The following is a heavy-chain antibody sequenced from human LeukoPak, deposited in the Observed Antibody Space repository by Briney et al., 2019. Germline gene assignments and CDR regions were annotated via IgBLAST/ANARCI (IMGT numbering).Heavy chain of an antibody. CDR1: GGSISSYY. CDR2: IYYSGST. CDR3: ARDLSIAAAGDYYYYGMDV. J-gene: IGHJ6*02. V-gene: IGHV4-59*01. Sequence: SETLSLTCTVSGGSISSYYWSWIRQPPGKGLEWIGYIYYSGSTNYNPSLKSRVTISVDTSKNQFSRKLSSVTAADTAVYYCARDLSIAAAGDYYYYGMDVWGQGTTVTVSS. D-gene: IGHD6-13*01.